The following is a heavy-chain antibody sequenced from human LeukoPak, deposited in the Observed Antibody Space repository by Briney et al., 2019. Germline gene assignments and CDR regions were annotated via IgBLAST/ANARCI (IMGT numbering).Heavy chain of an antibody. Sequence: MSSQTLSLTCTVSGGSISSGDYYWSWIRQPPGKGLEWIGYIYYSGSTYYNPSLESRVTISVDTSKNQFSLKLSSVTAADTAVYYCARDRYGDYPYYFDYWGQGTLVTVSS. V-gene: IGHV4-30-4*08. J-gene: IGHJ4*02. CDR3: ARDRYGDYPYYFDY. D-gene: IGHD4-17*01. CDR2: IYYSGST. CDR1: GGSISSGDYY.